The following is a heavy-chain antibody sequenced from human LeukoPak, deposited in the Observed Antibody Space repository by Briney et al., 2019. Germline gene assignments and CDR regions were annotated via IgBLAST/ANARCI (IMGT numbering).Heavy chain of an antibody. CDR3: ARDRYSGTRGNWFDP. J-gene: IGHJ5*02. CDR1: GGSISSSNW. CDR2: IYHSGST. Sequence: SGTLSLTCAVSGGSISSSNWWSWVRQPPGKGLEWIGEIYHSGSTNYNPSLKSRVTISVDTSKNQFSLKLSSVTAADTAVYYCARDRYSGTRGNWFDPWGQGTLVTVSS. V-gene: IGHV4-4*02. D-gene: IGHD1-26*01.